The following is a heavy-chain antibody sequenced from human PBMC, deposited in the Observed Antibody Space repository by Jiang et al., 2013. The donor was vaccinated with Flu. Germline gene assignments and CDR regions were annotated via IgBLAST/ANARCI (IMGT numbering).Heavy chain of an antibody. D-gene: IGHD3-9*01. V-gene: IGHV1-69*15. CDR1: GGTFNSQT. J-gene: IGHJ4*02. Sequence: KVSCKSSGGTFNSQTITWVRQAPGQGLEWMGSIMPIFGTANYAQKFQGRVTFTADASTSTAYMELSSLRSDDTAVYYCAREDSENTGYYFDFWGQGTLVSVSS. CDR2: IMPIFGTA. CDR3: AREDSENTGYYFDF.